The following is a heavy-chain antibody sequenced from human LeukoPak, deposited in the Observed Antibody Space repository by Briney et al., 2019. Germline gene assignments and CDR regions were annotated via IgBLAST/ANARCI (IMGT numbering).Heavy chain of an antibody. CDR1: GFTFSSYS. D-gene: IGHD6-19*01. CDR3: ARSVAAVAGHEDY. CDR2: ISSGSSYI. J-gene: IGHJ4*02. V-gene: IGHV3-21*01. Sequence: GGSLRLSCAASGFTFSSYSMNWVRQAPGRGLEWVSFISSGSSYIYYADSVKGQFTISRDNAKNSLYLQMNSLRAEDTAVYYCARSVAAVAGHEDYWGQGTLVTVSS.